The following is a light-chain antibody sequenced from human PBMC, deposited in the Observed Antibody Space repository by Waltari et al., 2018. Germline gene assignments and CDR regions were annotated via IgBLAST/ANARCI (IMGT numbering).Light chain of an antibody. CDR1: QSLTKSY. CDR2: GAS. J-gene: IGKJ2*01. V-gene: IGKV3-20*01. Sequence: RARQSLTKSYLAWYQQKPGQAPRLLIYGASSRAAGIPDRFSGSGSGTDFTLTISRLEPEDFAVYYCQQYGSSVLYTFGQGTKLEIK. CDR3: QQYGSSVLYT.